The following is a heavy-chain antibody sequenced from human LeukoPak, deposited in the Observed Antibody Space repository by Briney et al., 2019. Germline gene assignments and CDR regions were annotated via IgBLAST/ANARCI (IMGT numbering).Heavy chain of an antibody. J-gene: IGHJ4*02. D-gene: IGHD1-26*01. V-gene: IGHV3-30-3*01. CDR1: GFTFSSYA. CDR2: ISYDGSNK. CDR3: ARDLRSYLGFDY. Sequence: PGGSLRLSCAASGFTFSSYAMHWVRQAPGKGLEWVAVISYDGSNKYYADSVKGRFTIFRDNSKNTLYLQMNSLRAEDTAVYYCARDLRSYLGFDYWGQGTLVTVSS.